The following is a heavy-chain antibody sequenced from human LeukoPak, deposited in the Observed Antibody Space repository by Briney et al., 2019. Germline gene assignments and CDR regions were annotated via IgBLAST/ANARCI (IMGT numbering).Heavy chain of an antibody. Sequence: GGSLRLSCAASGFTFSDYYMSWIRRAPGKGLEWVSYISSSSSYTNYADSVKGRFTISRDNSKNTLYLQTNSLRAEDTAVYYCAKGATVPSRRDWCSGGSCYQGFDYWGQGTLVTVSS. CDR2: ISSSSSYT. CDR3: AKGATVPSRRDWCSGGSCYQGFDY. V-gene: IGHV3-11*05. CDR1: GFTFSDYY. J-gene: IGHJ4*02. D-gene: IGHD2-15*01.